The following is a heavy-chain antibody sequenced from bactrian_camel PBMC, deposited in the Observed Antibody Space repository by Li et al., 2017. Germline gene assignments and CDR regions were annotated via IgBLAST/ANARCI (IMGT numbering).Heavy chain of an antibody. J-gene: IGHJ4*01. CDR1: GNIASLAC. V-gene: IGHV3S53*01. CDR3: ATGEGRYGGCGFWHSSRASY. D-gene: IGHD6*01. Sequence: HVQLVESGGCSVQAGGSLRLSCAVSGNIASLACMGWFRQVPGKEREEVARIGGNAGTRYSDSVKGRFIISQDNAKNVVYLQMNNLKPEDTGMYYCATGEGRYGGCGFWHSSRASYWGQGTQVTVS. CDR2: IGGNAGT.